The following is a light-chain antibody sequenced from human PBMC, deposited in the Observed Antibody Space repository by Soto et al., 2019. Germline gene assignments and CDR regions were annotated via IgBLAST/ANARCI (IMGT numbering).Light chain of an antibody. Sequence: DIQMTQSPSTLSASLGNRVTITCRASQSVRSWLAWYQQKPGRSPKLLIYDASSLQGGVQSRFSGSGFGTEFTLTISSLQADDFATYYCQQYSNYSFTFGPGTKVDIK. J-gene: IGKJ3*01. CDR1: QSVRSW. CDR2: DAS. CDR3: QQYSNYSFT. V-gene: IGKV1-5*01.